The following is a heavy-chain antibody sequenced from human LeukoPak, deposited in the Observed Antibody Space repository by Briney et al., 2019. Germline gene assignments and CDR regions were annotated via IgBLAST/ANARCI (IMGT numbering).Heavy chain of an antibody. CDR1: GFTVSSNY. CDR2: IYSGGST. CDR3: ARGPYCGGDCPGNWFDP. D-gene: IGHD2-21*02. V-gene: IGHV3-53*01. J-gene: IGHJ5*02. Sequence: GGSLRLSCAASGFTVSSNYMSWVRQAPGKGLEWVSGIYSGGSTYYADSVKGRFTTSRDNSKNTLYLQMNSLRAEDTAVYYCARGPYCGGDCPGNWFDPWGQGTLVTVSS.